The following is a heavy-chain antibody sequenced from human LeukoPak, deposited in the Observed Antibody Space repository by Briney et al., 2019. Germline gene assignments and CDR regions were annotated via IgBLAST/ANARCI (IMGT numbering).Heavy chain of an antibody. D-gene: IGHD2-8*01. J-gene: IGHJ4*02. V-gene: IGHV3-23*01. Sequence: PGGSLRLSCAASGFTLRSSAMSWVRQAPGKGLEWVSAISGDGGTISYAASVRGRFTISRDNAKNTLFLRMSSLRAGDTALYYCAKELYGNPSGYWGQGTRVTVSS. CDR3: AKELYGNPSGY. CDR2: ISGDGGTI. CDR1: GFTLRSSA.